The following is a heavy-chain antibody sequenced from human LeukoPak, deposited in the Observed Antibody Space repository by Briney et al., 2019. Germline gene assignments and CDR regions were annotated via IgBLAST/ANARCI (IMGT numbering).Heavy chain of an antibody. D-gene: IGHD3-10*01. CDR3: ARGGGVRRSGHYYYYGMDV. V-gene: IGHV1-58*01. J-gene: IGHJ6*02. CDR2: IVVGSGNT. CDR1: GFTFTSSA. Sequence: SVKVSCKASGFTFTSSAVQWVRQARGQRLEWIGWIVVGSGNTNYAQKFQERVTITRDMSTSTAYMELSSLRSEDTAVYYCARGGGVRRSGHYYYYGMDVWGQGTTVTVSS.